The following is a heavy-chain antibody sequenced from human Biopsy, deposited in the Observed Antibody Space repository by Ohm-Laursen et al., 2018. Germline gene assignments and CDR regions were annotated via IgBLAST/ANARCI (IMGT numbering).Heavy chain of an antibody. D-gene: IGHD6-19*01. CDR3: ALQSVAQMKNFDY. CDR1: GFSFTGYY. V-gene: IGHV1-2*02. CDR2: ISPKSGGT. J-gene: IGHJ4*02. Sequence: ASVKVSCKASGFSFTGYYIHWVRQAPGQGLEWMGWISPKSGGTNYAQKFHGKITMTKNTSMSTAYMEMSRLRSDDTAVYYCALQSVAQMKNFDYWGQGTLVTVSS.